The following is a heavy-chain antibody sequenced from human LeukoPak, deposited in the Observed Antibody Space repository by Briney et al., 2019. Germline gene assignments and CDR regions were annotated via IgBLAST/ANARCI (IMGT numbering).Heavy chain of an antibody. J-gene: IGHJ6*04. D-gene: IGHD3-10*02. CDR3: AELGITMIGGV. Sequence: GGSLRLSCAASGFSFSSYDMNWVRQAPGKGLEWVSYISSSSRTIYYADSVKGRFTISRDNAKNSLFLQMNSLRAEDTAVYYCAELGITMIGGVWGKGTTVTISS. V-gene: IGHV3-48*01. CDR1: GFSFSSYD. CDR2: ISSSSRTI.